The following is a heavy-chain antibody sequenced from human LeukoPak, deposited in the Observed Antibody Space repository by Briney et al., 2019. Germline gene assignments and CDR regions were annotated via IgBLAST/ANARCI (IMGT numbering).Heavy chain of an antibody. D-gene: IGHD5-18*01. Sequence: GGSLRLSCAASGFTFSSYWMSWVRQARGKGLEWVAKIKQDGSEEYYVDSVKGRSTISRDNANNSLYLQMSSLRAEDTAVYYCASGYRTFDYWGQGTLVTVSS. V-gene: IGHV3-7*03. CDR2: IKQDGSEE. J-gene: IGHJ4*02. CDR3: ASGYRTFDY. CDR1: GFTFSSYW.